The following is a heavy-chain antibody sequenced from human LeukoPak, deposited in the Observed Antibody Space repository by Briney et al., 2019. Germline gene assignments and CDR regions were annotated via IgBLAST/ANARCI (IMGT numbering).Heavy chain of an antibody. Sequence: SETLSLTCTVSGGSISSSSYYWGWIRQPPGKGLEWIGSIYYSGSTYYNPSLKSRVTISVDTSKNQFSLKLSSVTAADTAVYYCARGRTVRRWFDPWGQGTLVTVSS. CDR1: GGSISSSSYY. J-gene: IGHJ5*02. CDR3: ARGRTVRRWFDP. D-gene: IGHD3-10*01. V-gene: IGHV4-39*07. CDR2: IYYSGST.